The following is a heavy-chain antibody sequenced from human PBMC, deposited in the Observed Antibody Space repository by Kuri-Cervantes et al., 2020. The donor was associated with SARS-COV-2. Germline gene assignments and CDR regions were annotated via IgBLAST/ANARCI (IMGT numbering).Heavy chain of an antibody. CDR3: ATSYGGSGSYYYGMDV. V-gene: IGHV4-61*01. D-gene: IGHD3-10*01. Sequence: ESLKISCTVSGGSVSSGSYYWSWIRQPPGKGLEWIGCIYYSGSTNYNPSLKSRVTISVDTSKNQFSLKLSSVTAADTAVYYCATSYGGSGSYYYGMDVWVQGTTVTVSS. J-gene: IGHJ6*02. CDR1: GGSVSSGSYY. CDR2: IYYSGST.